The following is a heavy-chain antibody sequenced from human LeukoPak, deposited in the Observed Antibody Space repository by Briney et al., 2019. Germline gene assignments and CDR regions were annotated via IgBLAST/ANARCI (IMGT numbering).Heavy chain of an antibody. CDR1: GLAFSSYW. J-gene: IGHJ3*02. CDR3: ARQETSSYNGAFDI. D-gene: IGHD1-26*01. CDR2: IKKDGSEK. Sequence: GGSLRLSCAASGLAFSSYWMSWVRQAPGKGLEWVANIKKDGSEKYYVDSVKGRFTISRDNAKNSLYLQMNSLRADDTAVYHCARQETSSYNGAFDIWGQGTMVTVSS. V-gene: IGHV3-7*01.